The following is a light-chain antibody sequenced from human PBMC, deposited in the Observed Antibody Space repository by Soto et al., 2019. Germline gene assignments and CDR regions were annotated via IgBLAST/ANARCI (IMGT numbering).Light chain of an antibody. V-gene: IGKV3-20*01. CDR1: QSVSSN. Sequence: EIVMTQSPATLSVSPGERATLSCRASQSVSSNLAWYQQNRGQAPRLLIYGASNRATGIPDKFSGSGSGTDFTLTISRLEPEDFAVYYCQQYGTSPRTFGQGTKVDIK. J-gene: IGKJ1*01. CDR2: GAS. CDR3: QQYGTSPRT.